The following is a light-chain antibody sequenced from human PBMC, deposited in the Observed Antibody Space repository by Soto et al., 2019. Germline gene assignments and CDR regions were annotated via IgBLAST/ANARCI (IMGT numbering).Light chain of an antibody. CDR3: QQYGTSPYT. Sequence: EIVLTQSPGTLSLSPGERATLSCRASQSVNSRYLAWYQQKPGQAPRLLIYVASSRATGIPDRFSGGGSGTDVTLTITRLEPEDFAVYYCQQYGTSPYTFGQGNKLEIK. CDR1: QSVNSRY. V-gene: IGKV3-20*01. J-gene: IGKJ2*01. CDR2: VAS.